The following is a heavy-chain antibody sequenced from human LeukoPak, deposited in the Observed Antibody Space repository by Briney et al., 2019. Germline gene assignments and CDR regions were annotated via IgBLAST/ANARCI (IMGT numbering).Heavy chain of an antibody. CDR1: GYTLTELS. CDR3: ATVRVGYCSSTSCYHYYYYYMDV. J-gene: IGHJ6*03. Sequence: GASVKVSCKVSGYTLTELSMHWVRQAPGKGLEWMGGFDPEDGETIYAQKFQGRVTMTEDTSTDTAYMELSSLRSEDTAVYYCATVRVGYCSSTSCYHYYYYYMDVWGKGTTVTVSS. D-gene: IGHD2-2*01. V-gene: IGHV1-24*01. CDR2: FDPEDGET.